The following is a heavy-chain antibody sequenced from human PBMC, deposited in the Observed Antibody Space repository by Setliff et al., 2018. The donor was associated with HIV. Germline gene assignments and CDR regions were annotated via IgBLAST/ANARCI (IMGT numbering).Heavy chain of an antibody. CDR1: GDSFNSYA. Sequence: GASVKVSCKASGDSFNSYAISWVRQAPGQGLEWMGGVIPIFGTANYAQKFQGRVMITADESTSTAYMELSSLRSEDTAVYYCAKGGYYDSTGYYYYYLYYLDEWGKGTTVTVSS. CDR3: AKGGYYDSTGYYYYYLYYLDE. D-gene: IGHD3-22*01. J-gene: IGHJ6*03. V-gene: IGHV1-69*13. CDR2: VIPIFGTA.